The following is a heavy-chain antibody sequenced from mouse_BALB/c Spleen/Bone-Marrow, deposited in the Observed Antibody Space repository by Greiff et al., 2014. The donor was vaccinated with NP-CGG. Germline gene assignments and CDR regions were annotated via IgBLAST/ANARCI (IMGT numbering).Heavy chain of an antibody. CDR2: IHPNSGNT. D-gene: IGHD2-14*01. V-gene: IGHV1S130*01. CDR1: GYTFTSSW. CDR3: AKHHRCAHYFDY. J-gene: IGHJ2*01. Sequence: VQLQQSGSVLVRPGASVKLSCKASGYTFTSSWMHWAKQRPGQGLEWIGEIHPNSGNTNYNEKFKGKATLTVDTSSSTAYVDITGLTSDASAVYCCAKHHRCAHYFDYWGQGTTLTVSA.